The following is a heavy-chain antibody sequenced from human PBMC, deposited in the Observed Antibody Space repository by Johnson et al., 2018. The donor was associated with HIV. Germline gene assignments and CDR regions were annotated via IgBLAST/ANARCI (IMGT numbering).Heavy chain of an antibody. J-gene: IGHJ3*02. V-gene: IGHV3-13*01. Sequence: VQLVESGGDWVQRGGSLKLSCAASGFTFSNYDIHWVRQATGKGLEWVSTMGTAGDTYYADSVKGRFTISRDNSKNTVFLQMNSLRPEDTAVYYCARVRPGNPHDAFDIWGQGTMVTVSS. CDR2: MGTAGDT. CDR3: ARVRPGNPHDAFDI. CDR1: GFTFSNYD. D-gene: IGHD1-14*01.